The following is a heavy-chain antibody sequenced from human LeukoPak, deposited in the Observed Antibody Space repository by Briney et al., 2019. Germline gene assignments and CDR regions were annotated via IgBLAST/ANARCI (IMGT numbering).Heavy chain of an antibody. D-gene: IGHD3-22*01. V-gene: IGHV1-46*01. Sequence: ASVKVSCRASGYTFTSYYMHWVRQAPGQGLEWMGIINPSGGSTSYAQKFQGRVTMTRDMSTGTVYMELSSLRSDDTAMYYCARRGVYYYDSSGRANYYFDFWGQGTLVTVSS. CDR1: GYTFTSYY. CDR3: ARRGVYYYDSSGRANYYFDF. J-gene: IGHJ4*02. CDR2: INPSGGST.